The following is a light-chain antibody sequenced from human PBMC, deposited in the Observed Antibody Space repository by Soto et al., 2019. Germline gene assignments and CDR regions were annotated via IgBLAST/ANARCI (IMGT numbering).Light chain of an antibody. Sequence: QSALTQPASVSGSPGQSITISCTGTSSDVGGYNYVSWNQQHPGKAPKLMIYEVSNRPSGVSNRFSGSKSGNTASLTISGLQAEDEADYYCSSYTSSSTPVFGTGTKLTVL. CDR2: EVS. CDR1: SSDVGGYNY. J-gene: IGLJ1*01. CDR3: SSYTSSSTPV. V-gene: IGLV2-14*01.